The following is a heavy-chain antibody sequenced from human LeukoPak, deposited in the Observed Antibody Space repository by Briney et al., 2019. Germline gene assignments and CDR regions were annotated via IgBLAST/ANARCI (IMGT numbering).Heavy chain of an antibody. V-gene: IGHV4-4*07. CDR1: GGSISSYY. Sequence: PSETLSLTCIVSGGSISSYYWNWIRQSAGKGLEWIGRIYIGGSTSYNPSLKSRVTMSVDTSKIQFSLNLTSVTAADTAMYYCASSYGSGSYYLHDAFDIWGQGTMVTVSS. CDR2: IYIGGST. J-gene: IGHJ3*02. D-gene: IGHD3-10*01. CDR3: ASSYGSGSYYLHDAFDI.